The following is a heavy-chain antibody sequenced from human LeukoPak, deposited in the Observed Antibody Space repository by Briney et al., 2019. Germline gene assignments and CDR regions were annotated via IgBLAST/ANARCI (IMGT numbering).Heavy chain of an antibody. Sequence: GGSLRLSCAASGFTFSSYAMSWVRQAPGKGLEWVSAISGSGGSTYYADSVKGRFTISRDNSKNTLYLQMNSLRAEDTAVYYCAKDSSDDSSGYYYVGDWYFDLWGRGTLITASS. CDR2: ISGSGGST. J-gene: IGHJ2*01. V-gene: IGHV3-23*01. CDR1: GFTFSSYA. D-gene: IGHD3-22*01. CDR3: AKDSSDDSSGYYYVGDWYFDL.